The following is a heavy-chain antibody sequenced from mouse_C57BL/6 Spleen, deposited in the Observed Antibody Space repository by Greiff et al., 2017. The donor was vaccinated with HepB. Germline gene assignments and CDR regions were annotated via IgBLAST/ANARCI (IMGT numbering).Heavy chain of an antibody. Sequence: EVKLVESGPVLVKPGASVKMSCKASGYTFTDYYMNWVKQSHGKSLEWIGVINPYNGGTSYNQKFKGKATLTVDKSSSTAYMELNSLTSEDSAVYYCARGRYFDYWGQGTTLTVSS. J-gene: IGHJ2*01. V-gene: IGHV1-19*01. CDR1: GYTFTDYY. CDR3: ARGRYFDY. CDR2: INPYNGGT.